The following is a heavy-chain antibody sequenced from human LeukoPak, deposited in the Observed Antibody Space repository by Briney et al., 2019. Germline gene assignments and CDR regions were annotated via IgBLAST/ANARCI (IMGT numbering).Heavy chain of an antibody. J-gene: IGHJ6*03. Sequence: ASVKVSCTASGYTFSSYGISWVRQAPGQGREWMGWISAYNGNTDYPQKFQGRGTITRNTSISTAYMELSSLRSEDTAVYYCARRAVAYYYYYMDVWGKGTTVTVSS. CDR3: ARRAVAYYYYYMDV. CDR1: GYTFSSYG. V-gene: IGHV1-18*01. D-gene: IGHD6-19*01. CDR2: ISAYNGNT.